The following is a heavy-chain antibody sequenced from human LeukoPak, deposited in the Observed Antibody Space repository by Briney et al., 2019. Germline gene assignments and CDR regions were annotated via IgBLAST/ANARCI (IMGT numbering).Heavy chain of an antibody. J-gene: IGHJ4*02. Sequence: ASVKVSCKASGYTFTSYDINWVRQATGQGLEWMGWMNPNSGNTGYAQKFQGRVTMTRNTSISTAYMELSSLRSEDTAVYYCARDRQWLPPLLDYWGQGTLVTVSS. D-gene: IGHD6-19*01. V-gene: IGHV1-8*01. CDR1: GYTFTSYD. CDR2: MNPNSGNT. CDR3: ARDRQWLPPLLDY.